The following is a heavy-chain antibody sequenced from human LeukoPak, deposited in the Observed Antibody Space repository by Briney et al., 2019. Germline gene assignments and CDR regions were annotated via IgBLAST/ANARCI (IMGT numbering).Heavy chain of an antibody. V-gene: IGHV4-30-4*01. Sequence: SETLSLTCTGSGGSISSGDYYWSWIRQPPGKGLEWIGYIYYSGSTYYNPSLKSRVTISVDTSKNQFSLKLSSVTAADTAVYYCARALSSGYYQYYFDYWGQGTLVTVSS. CDR2: IYYSGST. CDR1: GGSISSGDYY. CDR3: ARALSSGYYQYYFDY. J-gene: IGHJ4*02. D-gene: IGHD3-3*01.